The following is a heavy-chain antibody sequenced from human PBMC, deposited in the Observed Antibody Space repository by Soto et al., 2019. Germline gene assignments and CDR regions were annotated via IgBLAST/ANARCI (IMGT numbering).Heavy chain of an antibody. V-gene: IGHV4-31*03. J-gene: IGHJ4*02. CDR2: IYYSGST. D-gene: IGHD3-22*01. CDR1: GGSISSGGYY. CDR3: ARVDSSDSSGYRFDY. Sequence: SETLSLTCTVSGGSISSGGYYWSWIRQHPGKGLEWIGYIYYSGSTYYNPSLKSRVTISVDTSKNQFSLKLSSVTAADTAVYYCARVDSSDSSGYRFDYWGQGTLVTVSS.